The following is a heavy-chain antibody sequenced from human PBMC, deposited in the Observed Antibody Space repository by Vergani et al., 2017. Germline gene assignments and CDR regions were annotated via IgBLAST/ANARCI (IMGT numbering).Heavy chain of an antibody. V-gene: IGHV1-18*01. Sequence: QVQLVQSGAEVKKPGASVKVSCKASGYTFTSYGISWVRQAPGQGLEWMGWISAYNGNTNYAQKLQGRVTMTTDTSTSTAYMELRSLRSDDTAVYYCARIRWFGDLSRPYPLGWFDPWGQGTLVTVSS. CDR3: ARIRWFGDLSRPYPLGWFDP. D-gene: IGHD3-10*01. CDR1: GYTFTSYG. J-gene: IGHJ5*02. CDR2: ISAYNGNT.